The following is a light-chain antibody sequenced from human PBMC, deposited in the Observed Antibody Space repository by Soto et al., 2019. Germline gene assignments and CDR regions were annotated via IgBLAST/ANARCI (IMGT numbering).Light chain of an antibody. Sequence: QSALTQPASVSGSPGQSITISCTGTSRDVGAYNYVSWYQQHPGKAPKLMIYEVSSRPSGVSNRFSGSKSGNTASLTISGLQAEDEADYYCSSFTRISTWVFGGGTKLTVL. CDR2: EVS. CDR3: SSFTRISTWV. V-gene: IGLV2-14*01. CDR1: SRDVGAYNY. J-gene: IGLJ3*02.